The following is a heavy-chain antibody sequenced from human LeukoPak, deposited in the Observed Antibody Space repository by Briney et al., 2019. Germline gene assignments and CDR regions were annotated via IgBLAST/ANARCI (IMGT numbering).Heavy chain of an antibody. CDR1: GFTFDDYG. CDR3: ARSGGYYYFDY. Sequence: GGSLRLSCAASGFTFDDYGMSWVRQAPGKGLEWVSVIYSGGSTYYADSVKGRFTISRDNSKNTLYLQMNSLRAEDTAVYYCARSGGYYYFDYWGQGTLVTVSS. V-gene: IGHV3-66*01. CDR2: IYSGGST. J-gene: IGHJ4*02. D-gene: IGHD3-22*01.